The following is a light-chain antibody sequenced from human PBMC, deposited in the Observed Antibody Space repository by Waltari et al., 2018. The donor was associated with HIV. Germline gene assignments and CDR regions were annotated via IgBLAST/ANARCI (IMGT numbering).Light chain of an antibody. Sequence: DIQMTQSPSSLSASVGDRVTITCRASQDIHNYLNWYQQKPGKAPKVLIYDESNLETGVPSRFSGSGSGTDFSFTINSLQPEDIGTYYCQQYNNVPLTFGGGTKVEIK. V-gene: IGKV1-33*01. CDR1: QDIHNY. CDR3: QQYNNVPLT. CDR2: DES. J-gene: IGKJ4*01.